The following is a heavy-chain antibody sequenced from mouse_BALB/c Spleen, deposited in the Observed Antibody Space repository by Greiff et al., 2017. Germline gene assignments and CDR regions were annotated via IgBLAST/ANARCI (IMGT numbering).Heavy chain of an antibody. CDR2: ISSGSSTI. CDR3: ARSDHFDY. CDR1: GFTFSSFG. J-gene: IGHJ2*01. V-gene: IGHV5-17*02. Sequence: EVMLVESGGGLVQPGGSRKLSCAASGFTFSSFGMHWVRQAPEKGLEWVAYISSGSSTIYYADTVKGRFTISRDNPKNTLFLQMTSLRSEDTAMYYCARSDHFDYWGQGTTLTVSS.